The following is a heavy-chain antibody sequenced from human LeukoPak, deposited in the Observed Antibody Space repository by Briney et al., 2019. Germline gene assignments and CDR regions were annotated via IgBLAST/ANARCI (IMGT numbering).Heavy chain of an antibody. CDR2: IRYDDNNK. CDR3: AKGHGHLNFDS. Sequence: GGSLRLSCGASGFTFSSFDMHWVRQAPGKGLEWVAFIRYDDNNKYYTDSVKGRFTISRDNSKNTLSLQMHSLRPEDTAVYYCAKGHGHLNFDSWGQGTLVTVSS. V-gene: IGHV3-30*02. CDR1: GFTFSSFD. J-gene: IGHJ4*02.